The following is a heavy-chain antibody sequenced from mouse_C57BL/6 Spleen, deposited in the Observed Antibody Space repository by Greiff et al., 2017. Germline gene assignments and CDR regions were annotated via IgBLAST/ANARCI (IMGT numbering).Heavy chain of an antibody. CDR2: ISSGSSTI. J-gene: IGHJ2*01. D-gene: IGHD2-3*01. Sequence: DVKLQESGGGLVKPGGSLKLSCAASGFTFSDYGMHWVRQAPEKGLEWVAYISSGSSTIYYADTVKGRFTISRDNAKNTLFLQMTSLRSEDTAMYYCARQMGLLDYWGQGTTLTVSS. V-gene: IGHV5-17*01. CDR1: GFTFSDYG. CDR3: ARQMGLLDY.